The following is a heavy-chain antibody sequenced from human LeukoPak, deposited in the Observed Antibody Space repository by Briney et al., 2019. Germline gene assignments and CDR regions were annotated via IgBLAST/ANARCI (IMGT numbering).Heavy chain of an antibody. CDR1: GFTFSSYG. CDR2: ISYHGSNI. V-gene: IGHV3-30*03. J-gene: IGHJ6*02. Sequence: PGGSLRLSCAASGFTFSSYGMHWVRQAPGKGLEWLAVISYHGSNIYYADSVKGRFTISRDNSKSTLYLQMNSLRVEDTAVYYCATGSGNYSPYYYYGMDVWGQGTTVTVSS. CDR3: ATGSGNYSPYYYYGMDV. D-gene: IGHD3-10*01.